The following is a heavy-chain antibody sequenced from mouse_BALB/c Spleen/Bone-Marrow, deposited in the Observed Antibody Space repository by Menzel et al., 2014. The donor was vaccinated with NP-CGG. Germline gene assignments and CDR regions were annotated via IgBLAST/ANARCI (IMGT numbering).Heavy chain of an antibody. CDR1: GYTFTSYW. CDR3: TVPYGNYFGYYAMDY. D-gene: IGHD2-1*01. CDR2: IYPGNSDT. Sequence: VQLQQSGTVLARPGASVKMSCKASGYTFTSYWMHWVKQRPGQGLEWIGAIYPGNSDTSYNQKFKGKAKLTAVTSTSTAYMELSSLTNEDSAVDYCTVPYGNYFGYYAMDYWGQGTSVTVSS. V-gene: IGHV1-5*01. J-gene: IGHJ4*01.